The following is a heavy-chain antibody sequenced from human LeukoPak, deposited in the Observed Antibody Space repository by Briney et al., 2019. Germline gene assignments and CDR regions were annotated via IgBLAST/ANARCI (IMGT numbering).Heavy chain of an antibody. Sequence: SETLSLTCTVSGGSISSSSYYWGWIRQPPGKGLEWIGTIYYSGSTYYSPSLRSRVPLSQDTSRNQFSLKLRSLTAADTAVYYCANYGDYDYFDQGGQGTLVTVSS. D-gene: IGHD4-17*01. V-gene: IGHV4-39*01. J-gene: IGHJ4*02. CDR2: IYYSGST. CDR1: GGSISSSSYY. CDR3: ANYGDYDYFDQ.